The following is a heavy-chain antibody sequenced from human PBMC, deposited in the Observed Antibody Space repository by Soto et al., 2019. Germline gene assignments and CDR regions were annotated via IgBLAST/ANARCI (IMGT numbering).Heavy chain of an antibody. D-gene: IGHD3-3*01. V-gene: IGHV1-8*01. Sequence: ASMRVSWGACGDTCASYDINWVRQATGQGLEWMGWMNPNSGNTGYAQKFQGRVTMTRNTSISTAYMELSSLRSEDTAVYYCARGQRFLEWLLFPAPYSYYGMDVWGQGTTVTVS. CDR3: ARGQRFLEWLLFPAPYSYYGMDV. CDR1: GDTCASYD. J-gene: IGHJ6*02. CDR2: MNPNSGNT.